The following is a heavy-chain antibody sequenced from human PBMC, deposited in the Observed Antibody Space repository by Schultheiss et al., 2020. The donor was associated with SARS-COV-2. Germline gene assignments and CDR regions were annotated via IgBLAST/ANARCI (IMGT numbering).Heavy chain of an antibody. V-gene: IGHV1-18*01. CDR3: AREDGIVVLTGVFDV. Sequence: PSVKVSCNTSGDTFTRNGFSWVRQAPGQGLEWMGWISGYNGHRNYAQKFQDRVIMTTDTSTSTVYMELRSLRSDDTAVYYCAREDGIVVLTGVFDVWGQGTMVTVSS. CDR2: ISGYNGHR. J-gene: IGHJ3*01. CDR1: GDTFTRNG. D-gene: IGHD1-26*01.